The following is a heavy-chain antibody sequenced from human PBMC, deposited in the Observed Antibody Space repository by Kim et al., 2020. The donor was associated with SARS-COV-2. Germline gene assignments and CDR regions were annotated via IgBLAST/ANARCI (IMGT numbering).Heavy chain of an antibody. Sequence: ASVKVSCKASGYTFTSYGISWVRQAPGQGLEWMGWISAYNGNTNYAQKLQGRVTMTTDTSTSTAYMELRSLRSDDTAVYYCARVYSSGWYAYYYYGMDVWGQGTTVTVSS. CDR1: GYTFTSYG. V-gene: IGHV1-18*01. J-gene: IGHJ6*02. CDR2: ISAYNGNT. D-gene: IGHD6-19*01. CDR3: ARVYSSGWYAYYYYGMDV.